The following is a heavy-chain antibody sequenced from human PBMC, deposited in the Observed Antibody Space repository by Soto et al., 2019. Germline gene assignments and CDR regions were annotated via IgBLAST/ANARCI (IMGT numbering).Heavy chain of an antibody. CDR1: GFTLSSYW. V-gene: IGHV3-74*01. J-gene: IGHJ6*03. CDR3: ARPQCSSPNDYIDV. D-gene: IGHD6-6*01. CDR2: ISADGGTT. Sequence: EVQLVESGGGLVQPGGSLTLSCVASGFTLSSYWMHWVRQAPGKGLVWVSRISADGGTTYYVDSVRGRFTASRDNAKNTLYLQMSSLTADDTAVYYCARPQCSSPNDYIDVWGKGTAVTVSS.